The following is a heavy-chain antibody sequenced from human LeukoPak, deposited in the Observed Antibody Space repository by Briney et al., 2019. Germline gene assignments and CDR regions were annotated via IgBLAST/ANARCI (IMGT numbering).Heavy chain of an antibody. D-gene: IGHD3-22*01. CDR3: ARTMSFSTQYYFDC. V-gene: IGHV4-4*07. Sequence: PSETLSLTCNVSGVSIRRYYCSCIRQPAGGGLEWIGRIYISGNTNYNPSLKSRVTMSLDTSKSQFSLNLNSVTAADTAVYYCARTMSFSTQYYFDCWGQGTLVTVSS. CDR2: IYISGNT. CDR1: GVSIRRYY. J-gene: IGHJ4*02.